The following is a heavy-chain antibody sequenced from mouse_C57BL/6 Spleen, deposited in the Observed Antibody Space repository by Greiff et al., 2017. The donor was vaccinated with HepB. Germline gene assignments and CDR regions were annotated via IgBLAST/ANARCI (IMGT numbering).Heavy chain of an antibody. CDR3: ARPYRGYGMEAPYFDY. V-gene: IGHV14-3*01. Sequence: EVQLKESVAELVRPGASVKLSCTASGFNIKNTYMHWVKQRPEQGLEWIGRIDPANGNTKYTPKFQGKATITADTSSNTAYLQLSSLTSEDTAIYYCARPYRGYGMEAPYFDYWGQGTTLTVSS. CDR2: IDPANGNT. CDR1: GFNIKNTY. J-gene: IGHJ2*01. D-gene: IGHD1-1*01.